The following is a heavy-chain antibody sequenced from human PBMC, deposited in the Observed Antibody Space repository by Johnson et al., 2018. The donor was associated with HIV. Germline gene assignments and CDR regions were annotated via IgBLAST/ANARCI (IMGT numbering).Heavy chain of an antibody. CDR2: ISSSGRSI. D-gene: IGHD4-17*01. J-gene: IGHJ3*01. V-gene: IGHV3-11*04. Sequence: QVQLVESGGGLVKPGGSLRLSCQASGFTFSDYFMSWIRQAPGKGLDCISYISSSGRSIYYTDSLKGRFTISRDNAKNSLYLQLNSLKPEDTGVYYCARDSSPWGGEHVGYAFDLWGRGTLVTISS. CDR1: GFTFSDYF. CDR3: ARDSSPWGGEHVGYAFDL.